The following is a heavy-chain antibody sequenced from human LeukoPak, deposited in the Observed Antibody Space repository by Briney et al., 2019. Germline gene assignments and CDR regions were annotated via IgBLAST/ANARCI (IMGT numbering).Heavy chain of an antibody. V-gene: IGHV3-21*01. Sequence: GGSLRLSCVASGFTFSSYSMNWVRQAPGKGLEWVSSISSSSSYIYYADSVKGRFTISRDNAKNSLYLQMNSLRAEDTAVYYCARGSHCSSTSCHNLYYYYYMDVWGKGTTVTISS. CDR1: GFTFSSYS. J-gene: IGHJ6*03. CDR2: ISSSSSYI. CDR3: ARGSHCSSTSCHNLYYYYYMDV. D-gene: IGHD2-2*02.